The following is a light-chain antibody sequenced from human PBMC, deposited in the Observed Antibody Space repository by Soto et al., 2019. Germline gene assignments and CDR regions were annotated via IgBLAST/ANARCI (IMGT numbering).Light chain of an antibody. CDR2: YNN. Sequence: QSVLTQPPSVSGAPGQRVTISCTGSSSNIGAAYDVHWYQHLPGTAPKLLIFYNNNRPSGVPDRFSGSKSGTSASLAITGLQAEDEADYYCQSYDSSLSGWVFGGGTKVTVL. CDR1: SSNIGAAYD. J-gene: IGLJ3*02. CDR3: QSYDSSLSGWV. V-gene: IGLV1-40*01.